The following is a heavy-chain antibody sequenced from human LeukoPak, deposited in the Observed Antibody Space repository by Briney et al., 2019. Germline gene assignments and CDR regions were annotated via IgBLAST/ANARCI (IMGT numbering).Heavy chain of an antibody. D-gene: IGHD1-7*01. Sequence: SQTLSLTGTVSGGSISSGDYYWSWIRQPPGKGLEWIGYIYYSGSTYYNPSLQSRVTISVDTSKNQFSLKLSSVTAADTAVYYCASGNYLNWFDPWGQGTLVTVSS. CDR3: ASGNYLNWFDP. CDR2: IYYSGST. V-gene: IGHV4-30-4*01. J-gene: IGHJ5*02. CDR1: GGSISSGDYY.